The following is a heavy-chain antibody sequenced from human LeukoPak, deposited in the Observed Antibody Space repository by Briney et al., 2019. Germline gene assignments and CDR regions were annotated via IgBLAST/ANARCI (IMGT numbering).Heavy chain of an antibody. J-gene: IGHJ6*03. CDR1: GFTFNNFA. Sequence: PGGSLRLSCAASGFTFNNFAMTWVRQAPGKGLEWVSSISSSSSYIYYADSVKGRFTISRDNAKNSLYLQMNSLRAEDTAVYFCARATWDPNYYYYMDVWGSGTTVTISS. D-gene: IGHD1-26*01. CDR2: ISSSSSYI. V-gene: IGHV3-21*01. CDR3: ARATWDPNYYYYMDV.